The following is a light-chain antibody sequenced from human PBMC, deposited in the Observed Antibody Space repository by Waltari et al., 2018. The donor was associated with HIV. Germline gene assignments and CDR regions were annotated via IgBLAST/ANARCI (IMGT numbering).Light chain of an antibody. Sequence: QSALTQPASVSGSPGQSITISCTGTSSDVGGYNYVSWYQQHPGKAPKLMISDVSNRPSGVSNRFSGSKSGNTSSLTISGLQAEDDADYYCSSYTSSSTYYVFGTGTKVTVL. J-gene: IGLJ1*01. V-gene: IGLV2-14*03. CDR2: DVS. CDR1: SSDVGGYNY. CDR3: SSYTSSSTYYV.